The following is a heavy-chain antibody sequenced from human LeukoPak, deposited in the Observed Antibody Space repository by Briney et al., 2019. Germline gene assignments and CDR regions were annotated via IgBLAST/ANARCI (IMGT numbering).Heavy chain of an antibody. J-gene: IGHJ5*02. CDR2: INPNSGGT. CDR1: VYTFTRYY. V-gene: IGHV1-2*02. Sequence: ASVKVSCKASVYTFTRYYMHWVRQAPGQGLEWMGWINPNSGGTNYAQKFQGRVTMTRDTSISTAYMELSRLRSDATAVYYCARGRITMIVVAERYNWFDPWGQGTLVTVSS. D-gene: IGHD3-22*01. CDR3: ARGRITMIVVAERYNWFDP.